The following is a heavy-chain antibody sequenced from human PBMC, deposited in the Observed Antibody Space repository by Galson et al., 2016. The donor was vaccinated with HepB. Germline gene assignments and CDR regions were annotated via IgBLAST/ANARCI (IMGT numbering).Heavy chain of an antibody. V-gene: IGHV1-18*01. J-gene: IGHJ4*02. CDR3: ARGGRGYSSSRPDGY. D-gene: IGHD6-13*01. CDR2: ISGYNGNT. Sequence: SVKVSCKASGYTFTNYGISWVRQAPGQGLEWMGWISGYNGNTNYAQKFRGRVTMTTDTSASTALMELRSLRSDDTAIYFCARGGRGYSSSRPDGYWGQGALVTVSS. CDR1: GYTFTNYG.